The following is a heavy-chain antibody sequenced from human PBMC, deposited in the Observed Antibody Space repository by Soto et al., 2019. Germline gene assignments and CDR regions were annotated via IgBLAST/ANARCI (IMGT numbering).Heavy chain of an antibody. CDR3: ARSQYYDFWSGYRYYGMDV. D-gene: IGHD3-3*01. CDR1: GYTFTGYY. J-gene: IGHJ6*02. V-gene: IGHV1-2*04. CDR2: INPNSGGT. Sequence: ASVKVSFTASGYTFTGYYMHWVRQAPGQGLEWMGWINPNSGGTNYAQKFQGWVTMTRDTSISTAYMELSRLRSDDTAVYYCARSQYYDFWSGYRYYGMDVWGQGTTVTVSS.